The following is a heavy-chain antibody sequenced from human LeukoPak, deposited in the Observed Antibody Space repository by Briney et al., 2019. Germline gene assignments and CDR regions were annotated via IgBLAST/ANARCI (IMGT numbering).Heavy chain of an antibody. CDR2: IYSGGST. Sequence: GGSLRLSCAASGFTVSSNYMSWVRQAPGKGLEWVSVIYSGGSTYYADSVKGRFTISRDNSKNTLYLQMNSLRAEDTAVYYCAKDPMWFGEDENWFDPWGQGTLVTVSS. J-gene: IGHJ5*02. D-gene: IGHD3-10*01. CDR1: GFTVSSNY. CDR3: AKDPMWFGEDENWFDP. V-gene: IGHV3-66*01.